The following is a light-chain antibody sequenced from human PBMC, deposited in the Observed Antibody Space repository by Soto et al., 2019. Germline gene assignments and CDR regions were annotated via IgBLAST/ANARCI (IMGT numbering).Light chain of an antibody. CDR3: QQYNVWPLT. J-gene: IGKJ4*01. Sequence: EIVMTQSPATLSVAPGERATLSGRPSQSVSSNLAWYQQKPGQTPKLLIYVASTRATGIPARFSGSGSGTEFTLTISSLQSEDFAVYYCQQYNVWPLTFGGGTKVEFK. CDR2: VAS. V-gene: IGKV3-15*01. CDR1: QSVSSN.